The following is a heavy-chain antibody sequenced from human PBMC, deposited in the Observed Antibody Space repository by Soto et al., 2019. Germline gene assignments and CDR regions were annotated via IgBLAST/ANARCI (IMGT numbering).Heavy chain of an antibody. CDR2: ISGGGFKK. CDR3: AKNQGVELVPLATVDWFDP. J-gene: IGHJ5*02. CDR1: GFIFENFG. Sequence: GGSLRLSCAASGFIFENFGMSWVRQAPGKGLEWISSISGGGFKKYYADSVKGRITISRDNSKSTVYLELNNLSAEDTAVYHCAKNQGVELVPLATVDWFDPWGQGSVVTVSS. V-gene: IGHV3-23*01. D-gene: IGHD1-26*01.